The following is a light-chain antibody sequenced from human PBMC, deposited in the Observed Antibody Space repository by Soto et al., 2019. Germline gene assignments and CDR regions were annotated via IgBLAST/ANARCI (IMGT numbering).Light chain of an antibody. CDR2: EVS. V-gene: IGLV2-23*02. Sequence: QSVLTQPASVSGSPGQSITISCTGTSSDVGSYNLVSWYQQHPGKAPKLMIYEVSKRPSGVSNRFSGSKSGNTASLTISGLQAGDEADYYCCSYAGSRVFGTGTKVTVL. J-gene: IGLJ1*01. CDR1: SSDVGSYNL. CDR3: CSYAGSRV.